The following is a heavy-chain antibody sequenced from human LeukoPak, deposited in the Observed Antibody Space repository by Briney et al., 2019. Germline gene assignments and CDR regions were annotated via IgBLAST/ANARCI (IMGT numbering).Heavy chain of an antibody. CDR3: VVGATQGDY. J-gene: IGHJ4*02. CDR2: ISFDESNK. Sequence: PGGSLRLYCAASGFTFSNFAMHWVRQAPGKGLEWVAVISFDESNKYYADSVKGRFTISRDNSNNTLYLQMYSLRAEDTAIYYCVVGATQGDYWGQGTLVTVSS. CDR1: GFTFSNFA. D-gene: IGHD1-26*01. V-gene: IGHV3-30-3*01.